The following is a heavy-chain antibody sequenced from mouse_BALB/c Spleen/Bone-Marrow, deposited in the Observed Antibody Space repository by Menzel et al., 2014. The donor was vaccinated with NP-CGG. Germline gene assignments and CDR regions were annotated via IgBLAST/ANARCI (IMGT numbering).Heavy chain of an antibody. D-gene: IGHD2-14*01. Sequence: QVQLQQSGPELVKPGASVKISCKASGYAFSSSWMNWVKQRPGQGLEWIGRIYPGDGDTNYNGKFKGKATQTADKTSSTAYMQLSSLTSVDSAVYFCARAGDYRYDAMDYWGQGTSVTVSS. CDR1: GYAFSSSW. J-gene: IGHJ4*01. V-gene: IGHV1-82*01. CDR3: ARAGDYRYDAMDY. CDR2: IYPGDGDT.